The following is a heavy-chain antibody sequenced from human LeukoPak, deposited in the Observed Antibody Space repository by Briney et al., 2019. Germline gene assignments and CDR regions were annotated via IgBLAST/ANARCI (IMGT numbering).Heavy chain of an antibody. D-gene: IGHD5-24*01. Sequence: SETLSLTCTVSGDSISSDNYYYNWIRQPAGKGLEWIGRFYPSGSTNYNPSLKSRVTISVDTSKNQFSLRLNSVTAADTAVYYCARGRDGYNFLNRGEYYYFDYWGQGTLVTVSS. CDR2: FYPSGST. V-gene: IGHV4-61*02. J-gene: IGHJ4*02. CDR3: ARGRDGYNFLNRGEYYYFDY. CDR1: GDSISSDNYY.